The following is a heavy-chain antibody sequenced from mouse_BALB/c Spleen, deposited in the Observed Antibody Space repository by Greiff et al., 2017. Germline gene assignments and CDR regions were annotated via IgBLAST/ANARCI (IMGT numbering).Heavy chain of an antibody. V-gene: IGHV14-3*02. CDR1: GFNIKDTY. Sequence: VQLKESGAELVKPGASVKLSCTASGFNIKDTYMHWVKQRPEQGLEWIGRIDPANGNTKYDPKFQGKATITADTSSNTAYLQLSSLTSEDTAVYYCAPYDYDGAMDYWGQGTSVTVSS. D-gene: IGHD2-4*01. CDR2: IDPANGNT. CDR3: APYDYDGAMDY. J-gene: IGHJ4*01.